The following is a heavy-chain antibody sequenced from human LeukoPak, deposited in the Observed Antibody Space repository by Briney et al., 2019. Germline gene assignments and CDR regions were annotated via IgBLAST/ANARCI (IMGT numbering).Heavy chain of an antibody. CDR1: CYTFIKYG. CDR3: ARLQFGGSSSRYYYFYMDV. Sequence: ASVKVSCKASCYTFIKYGISWVRHAPGQGLEWMVWIAVYNGDTNYAQKYQGRVTMTTDTSTNTAYMELRSLRSDDTAAYYCARLQFGGSSSRYYYFYMDVWGKGTTVTVSS. V-gene: IGHV1-18*01. J-gene: IGHJ6*03. D-gene: IGHD6-6*01. CDR2: IAVYNGDT.